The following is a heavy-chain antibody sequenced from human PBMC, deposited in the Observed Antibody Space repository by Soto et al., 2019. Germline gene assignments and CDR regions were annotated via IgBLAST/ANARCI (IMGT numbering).Heavy chain of an antibody. CDR2: MNSNSGNT. J-gene: IGHJ5*02. CDR3: ARGTMGWQQTNWFDP. CDR1: GYTFTSYD. V-gene: IGHV1-8*01. D-gene: IGHD6-13*01. Sequence: QVQLVQSGAEVKKPGASVKVSCKASGYTFTSYDINWVRQATGQGLEWMGWMNSNSGNTGYAQKFQGRVTMTRDTSIRTAYMELSRLTSEDTAVYYCARGTMGWQQTNWFDPWGQGTLVTVSS.